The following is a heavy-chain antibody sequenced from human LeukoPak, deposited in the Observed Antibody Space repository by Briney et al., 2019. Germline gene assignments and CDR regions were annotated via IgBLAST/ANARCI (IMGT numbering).Heavy chain of an antibody. CDR2: ISSSGSTI. CDR3: ARGDSGSYYFDY. Sequence: GGSLRLSCAASGFTFSSCEMNWVRQAPGKGLEWVSYISSSGSTIYYADSVKGRFTISRDNAKNSLYLQMNSLRAEDTAVYYCARGDSGSYYFDYWGQGTLVTVSS. CDR1: GFTFSSCE. J-gene: IGHJ4*02. D-gene: IGHD1-26*01. V-gene: IGHV3-48*03.